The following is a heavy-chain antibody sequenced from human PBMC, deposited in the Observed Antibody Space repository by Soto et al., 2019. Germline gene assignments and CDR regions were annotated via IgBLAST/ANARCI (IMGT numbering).Heavy chain of an antibody. Sequence: GGSLRLSCAASGFAFKTYSMNWVRQAPGKGPEWISSISSGGDYIYYTDSVRGRFTISRDNAANSLYLQMHSLRAEDTAVYYCAKDQGYGNTGPGLRFDFWGQGSLVTVSS. CDR2: ISSGGDYI. CDR3: AKDQGYGNTGPGLRFDF. V-gene: IGHV3-21*06. J-gene: IGHJ4*02. CDR1: GFAFKTYS. D-gene: IGHD5-18*01.